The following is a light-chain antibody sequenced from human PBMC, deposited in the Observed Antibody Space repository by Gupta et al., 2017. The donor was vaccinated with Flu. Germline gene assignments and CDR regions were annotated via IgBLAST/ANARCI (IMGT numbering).Light chain of an antibody. CDR3: GTWDGSREV. CDR2: DNN. V-gene: IGLV1-51*01. J-gene: IGLJ2*01. CDR1: TSNIGNNY. Sequence: GSTSNIGNNYVSWYQQLPGTAPKLLIYDNNKRPSGIPDRFSGSKSGTSATLGITGLQTGDEADYYCGTWDGSREVFGGGTKLTVL.